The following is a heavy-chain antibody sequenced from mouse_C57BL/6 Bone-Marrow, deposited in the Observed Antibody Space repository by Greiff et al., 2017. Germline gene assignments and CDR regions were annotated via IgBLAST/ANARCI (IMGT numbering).Heavy chain of an antibody. Sequence: QVQLQQPGAELVKPGASVKLSCKASGYTFTSYWMHWVKQRPGRGLEWIGRIDPNSGGTKYNEKFKSKATLTVDKPSSTAYMQLSSLTSEDAAVYYCARSYDGYYLLAWFAYWGQGTLVTVSA. CDR2: IDPNSGGT. CDR3: ARSYDGYYLLAWFAY. D-gene: IGHD2-3*01. J-gene: IGHJ3*01. V-gene: IGHV1-72*01. CDR1: GYTFTSYW.